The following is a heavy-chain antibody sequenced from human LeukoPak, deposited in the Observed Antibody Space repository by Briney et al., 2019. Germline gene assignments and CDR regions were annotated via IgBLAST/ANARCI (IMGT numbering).Heavy chain of an antibody. CDR2: IYTSGST. CDR1: GGSISSYY. J-gene: IGHJ4*02. V-gene: IGHV4-4*07. CDR3: ARARETVSIDS. Sequence: SETLSLTCTVSGGSISSYYWSWIRQPAGKGLEWIGRIYTSGSTNYNPSLKSRVTMSADTSKNQFSLNLRSVTAADTAVYYCARARETVSIDSWGRGTLVTVSS. D-gene: IGHD5/OR15-5a*01.